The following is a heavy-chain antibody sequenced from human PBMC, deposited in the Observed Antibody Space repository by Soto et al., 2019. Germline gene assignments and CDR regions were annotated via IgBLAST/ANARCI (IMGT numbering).Heavy chain of an antibody. CDR3: ARDLGSSWATGNWFDP. V-gene: IGHV4-30-2*01. Sequence: SDTLSLTCAVSGGSISSGGYSWSWIRQAPGKGLEWIGYIYQSGSTYYNPSLKSRVTISVDRSKNQFSLKLSSVTAADTAVYYCARDLGSSWATGNWFDPWGQGTLVTVSS. J-gene: IGHJ5*02. D-gene: IGHD6-13*01. CDR2: IYQSGST. CDR1: GGSISSGGYS.